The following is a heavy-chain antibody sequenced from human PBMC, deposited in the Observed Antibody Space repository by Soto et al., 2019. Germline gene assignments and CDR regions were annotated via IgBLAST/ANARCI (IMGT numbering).Heavy chain of an antibody. V-gene: IGHV3-11*03. CDR3: VRGGYTYEDYYGMDV. CDR2: ISSSSSYK. Sequence: GGSLRLPCAASGFIFSDYYMNWIRQAPGKGLEWVSCISSSSSYKNYADSVKGRFTISRDNAKNSLFLQMNSLRVEDTAVYYCVRGGYTYEDYYGMDVWGQGTTVTVSS. J-gene: IGHJ6*02. D-gene: IGHD5-18*01. CDR1: GFIFSDYY.